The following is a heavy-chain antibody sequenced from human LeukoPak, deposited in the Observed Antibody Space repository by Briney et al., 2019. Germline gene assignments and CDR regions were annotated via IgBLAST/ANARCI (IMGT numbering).Heavy chain of an antibody. D-gene: IGHD6-6*01. CDR1: GGSFSGYY. CDR2: INHSGST. V-gene: IGHV4-34*01. CDR3: ARAPRQRTFDY. Sequence: SETLSLTCAVYGGSFSGYYWSWIRQPPGKGLEWIGEINHSGSTNYNPSLKSRVTISVDTSKNQFSLKLSSVTAADTAVYYCARAPRQRTFDYWGQGTLVTVSS. J-gene: IGHJ4*02.